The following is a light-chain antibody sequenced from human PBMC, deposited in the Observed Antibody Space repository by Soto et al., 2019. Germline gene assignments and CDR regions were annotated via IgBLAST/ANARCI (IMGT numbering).Light chain of an antibody. CDR3: QQANSFPLP. CDR1: QSISSY. V-gene: IGKV1-39*01. CDR2: AAS. J-gene: IGKJ4*01. Sequence: DIQMTQSPSSLSASVGDRVTITCRASQSISSYLNWYQQKPGKAPKLLIYAASSLQSGVPSRFSGSGSGTDFTLTVSSLQPEDFATYYCQQANSFPLPFGGGTKVEIK.